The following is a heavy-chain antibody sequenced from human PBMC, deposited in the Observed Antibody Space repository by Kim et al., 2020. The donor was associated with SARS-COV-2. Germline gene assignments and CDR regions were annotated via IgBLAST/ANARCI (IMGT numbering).Heavy chain of an antibody. Sequence: ASVKVSCKASGYTFTGYYMHWVRQAPGQGLEWMGWINPNSGGTNYAQKFQGRVTMTRDTSISTAYMELSRLRSDDTAVYYCARKVDITMVRGVIITYGMDVWGQGTTVTVSS. CDR1: GYTFTGYY. CDR3: ARKVDITMVRGVIITYGMDV. D-gene: IGHD3-10*01. CDR2: INPNSGGT. V-gene: IGHV1-2*02. J-gene: IGHJ6*02.